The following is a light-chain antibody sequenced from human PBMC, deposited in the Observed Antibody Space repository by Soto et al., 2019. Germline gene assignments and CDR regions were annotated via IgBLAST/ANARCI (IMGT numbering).Light chain of an antibody. CDR2: DVS. CDR3: CSYAGSYALYV. V-gene: IGLV2-11*01. J-gene: IGLJ1*01. Sequence: HCALTQPRSVSGSPGQSVTISCTGTSSDVGGYNYVSWYQQHPGKAPKLMIYDVSKRPSGVPDRFSGSKSGNTASLTISGLQAEDEADYYCCSYAGSYALYVFGTGTKGTV. CDR1: SSDVGGYNY.